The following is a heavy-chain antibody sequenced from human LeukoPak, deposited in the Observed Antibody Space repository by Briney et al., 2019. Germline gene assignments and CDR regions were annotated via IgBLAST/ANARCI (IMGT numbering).Heavy chain of an antibody. J-gene: IGHJ6*03. CDR3: ARGREGYYGSGSYYYYYYYYMDV. CDR1: GGSISSSNW. D-gene: IGHD3-10*01. Sequence: SETLSLTCAVSGGSISSSNWWSWVRQPPGKGLEWIGEIYHSGSTNYNPSLKSRVTISVDTSKNQFSLKLSSVTAADTAVYYCARGREGYYGSGSYYYYYYYYMDVWGKGTTVTVSS. CDR2: IYHSGST. V-gene: IGHV4-4*02.